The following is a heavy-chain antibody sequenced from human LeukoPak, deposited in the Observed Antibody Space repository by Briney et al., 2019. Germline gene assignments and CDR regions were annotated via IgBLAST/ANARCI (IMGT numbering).Heavy chain of an antibody. V-gene: IGHV4-39*01. CDR3: ARLNWGRHWYFDL. CDR1: GGSLNRATHY. CDR2: IYYSGST. Sequence: SETLSLTCTVSGGSLNRATHYWPWIRQPPGKGLQWIGSIYYSGSTYYNPSLKSRLTMSVDTSRNQFSLKLTSVTAADTAVFYCARLNWGRHWYFDLWGRGTLVTVSS. D-gene: IGHD7-27*01. J-gene: IGHJ2*01.